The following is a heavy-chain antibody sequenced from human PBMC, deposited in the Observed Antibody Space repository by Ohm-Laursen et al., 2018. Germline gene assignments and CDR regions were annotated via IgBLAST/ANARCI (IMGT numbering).Heavy chain of an antibody. V-gene: IGHV3-9*01. J-gene: IGHJ6*02. Sequence: SLRLSCAASGFTFDDYAMHWVRQAPGKGLEWVSGISWNSGSIGYADSVKGRFTISRDNAKNSPYLQMNSLRAEDTAVYYCAKDSNGMDVWGQGTTVTVSS. CDR1: GFTFDDYA. CDR3: AKDSNGMDV. CDR2: ISWNSGSI.